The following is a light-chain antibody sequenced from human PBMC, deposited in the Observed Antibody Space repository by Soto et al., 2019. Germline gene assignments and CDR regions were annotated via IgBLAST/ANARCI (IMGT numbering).Light chain of an antibody. CDR3: QQYNNWPPLT. Sequence: EVVMTQSPATLSVSPGERAILSCRASQSIGSDLAWYQQKVGQAPRLLIYGVSTRATGIPARFGGSGSGTEFTLTISSLQYEDFAVYYCQQYNNWPPLTFGQGTRLEIK. CDR2: GVS. V-gene: IGKV3-15*01. CDR1: QSIGSD. J-gene: IGKJ5*01.